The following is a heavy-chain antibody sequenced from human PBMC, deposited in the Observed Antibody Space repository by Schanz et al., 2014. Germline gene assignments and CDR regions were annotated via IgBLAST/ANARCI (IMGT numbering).Heavy chain of an antibody. CDR3: AKDGIMVQGVIWERYFDS. CDR1: GFTFTNYA. CDR2: ISGSGGST. V-gene: IGHV3-23*01. J-gene: IGHJ4*02. Sequence: EVQLLESGGGLVQPGGSLRLSCAASGFTFTNYAMTWVRQAPGKGLEWVSGISGSGGSTYDADSVKGRFTISRDSSKNTLFLQMNSLRAEDTALYYCAKDGIMVQGVIWERYFDSWGQGTLVTVSS. D-gene: IGHD3-10*01.